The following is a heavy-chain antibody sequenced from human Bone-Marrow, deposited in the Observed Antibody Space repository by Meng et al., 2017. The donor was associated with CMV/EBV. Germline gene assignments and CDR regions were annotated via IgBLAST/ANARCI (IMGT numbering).Heavy chain of an antibody. CDR2: IYYSGST. CDR1: GGSISSYY. CDR3: ARDGHYDILTGYNWFDP. V-gene: IGHV4-59*12. D-gene: IGHD3-9*01. J-gene: IGHJ5*02. Sequence: SETLSLTCTVSGGSISSYYWSWIRQPPGKGLEWIGYIYYSGSTNYNPSLKSRVTISVDTSKNQFSLKLSSVTAADTAVYYCARDGHYDILTGYNWFDPWGQGTLVTVSS.